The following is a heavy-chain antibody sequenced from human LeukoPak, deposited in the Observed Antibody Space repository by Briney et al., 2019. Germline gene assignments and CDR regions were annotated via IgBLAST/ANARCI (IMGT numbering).Heavy chain of an antibody. CDR1: GYSFIDYW. CDR2: IYPGDSAT. V-gene: IGHV5-51*01. CDR3: ARLPPDYDSSGFSGYYFDY. J-gene: IGHJ4*02. D-gene: IGHD3-22*01. Sequence: GESLKISCKGSGYSFIDYWVGWVRQMPGKGLEWMGIIYPGDSATKYSPSFQGQVTISAAKSINTAYLQWSSLKASDTAMYYCARLPPDYDSSGFSGYYFDYWGQGTLVTVSS.